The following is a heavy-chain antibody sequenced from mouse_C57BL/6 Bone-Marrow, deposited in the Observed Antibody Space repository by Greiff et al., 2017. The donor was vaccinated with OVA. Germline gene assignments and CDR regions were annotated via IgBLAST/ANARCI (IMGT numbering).Heavy chain of an antibody. Sequence: VQLQQSGAELVRPGTSVKMSCKASGYTFTNYWIGWAKQRPGHGLEWIGDIYPGGGYTNYNEKFKGKATLTEDKSSSTAYMQVSSLTSEDSAIYYGARGYDYIDYRGQGTTLTVSS. CDR1: GYTFTNYW. V-gene: IGHV1-63*01. J-gene: IGHJ2*01. CDR3: ARGYDYIDY. CDR2: IYPGGGYT. D-gene: IGHD2-3*01.